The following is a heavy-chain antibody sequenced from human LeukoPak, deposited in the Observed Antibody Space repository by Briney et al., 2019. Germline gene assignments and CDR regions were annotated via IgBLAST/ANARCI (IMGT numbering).Heavy chain of an antibody. V-gene: IGHV5-51*01. CDR2: IYPGDSDT. CDR1: GYRFTSYW. CDR3: ARQASTTVVTDSIDY. D-gene: IGHD4-23*01. J-gene: IGHJ4*02. Sequence: GASLKISCKGSGYRFTSYWIGWVRQLPGKGLEWMGIIYPGDSDTRYSPSFQGQVTISADKSISTAYLQWSSLKASDTAMYYCARQASTTVVTDSIDYWGQGTLVTVSS.